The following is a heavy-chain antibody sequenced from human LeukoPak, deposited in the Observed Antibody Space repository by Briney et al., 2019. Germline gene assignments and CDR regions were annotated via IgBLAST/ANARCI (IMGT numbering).Heavy chain of an antibody. CDR3: AKGGPYYYGSGGYEGFDY. Sequence: GGSLRLSCAASGFTFNSYAMSWVRQAPGKGLEWVSTVSGSGGNTYYADSVKGRFTISRDNSKNTLYLQMNSLRAEDTAVYYCAKGGPYYYGSGGYEGFDYWGQGTLVTVSS. D-gene: IGHD3-10*01. CDR1: GFTFNSYA. J-gene: IGHJ4*02. V-gene: IGHV3-23*01. CDR2: VSGSGGNT.